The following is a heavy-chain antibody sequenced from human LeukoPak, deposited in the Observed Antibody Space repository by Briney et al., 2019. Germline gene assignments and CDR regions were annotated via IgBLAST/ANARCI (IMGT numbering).Heavy chain of an antibody. CDR3: AKWLRVVPAADAFDI. J-gene: IGHJ3*02. V-gene: IGHV3-23*01. CDR1: GFTFSSYA. Sequence: LTGGSLRLSCAASGFTFSSYAMSWVRQAPGKGLEWVSAISGSGGSTYYADSVKGRFTISRDNSKNTLYLQMNSLRAEDTAVYYCAKWLRVVPAADAFDIWGQGTMVTVSS. D-gene: IGHD2-2*01. CDR2: ISGSGGST.